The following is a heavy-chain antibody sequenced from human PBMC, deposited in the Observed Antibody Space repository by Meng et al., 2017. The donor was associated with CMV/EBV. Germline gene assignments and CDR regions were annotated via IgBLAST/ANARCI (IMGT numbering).Heavy chain of an antibody. CDR2: IYYSGST. V-gene: IGHV4-61*01. CDR3: ASLYCSSTSCYNDY. J-gene: IGHJ4*02. D-gene: IGHD2-2*02. CDR1: GGSVSSGSYY. Sequence: SETLSLTCTVSGGSVSSGSYYWSWIRQPPGKGLEWIGYIYYSGSTNYNPSLKSRVTISVDTSKNQFSLKLSSVTAAGTAVYYCASLYCSSTSCYNDYWGQGTLVTVSS.